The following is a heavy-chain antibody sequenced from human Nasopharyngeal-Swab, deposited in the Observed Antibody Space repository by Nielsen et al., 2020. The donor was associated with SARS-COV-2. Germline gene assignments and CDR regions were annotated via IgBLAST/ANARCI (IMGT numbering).Heavy chain of an antibody. Sequence: ASVKVPCKVSGYTLTELSMHWVRQAPGKGLEWMGGFDPEDGETIYAQKFQGRVTMTEDTSTDTAYMELSSLRSEDTAVYYCATSFAVATIERSYYYYYYGMDVWGQGTTVTVSS. CDR2: FDPEDGET. V-gene: IGHV1-24*01. J-gene: IGHJ6*02. CDR3: ATSFAVATIERSYYYYYYGMDV. CDR1: GYTLTELS. D-gene: IGHD5-12*01.